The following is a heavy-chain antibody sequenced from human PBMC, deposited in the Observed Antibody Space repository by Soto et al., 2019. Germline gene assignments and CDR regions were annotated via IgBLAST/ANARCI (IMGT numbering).Heavy chain of an antibody. V-gene: IGHV3-30*18. CDR1: GFTCSSYG. CDR2: ISYDGSNK. Sequence: QVQLVESAGGVVQPGRSLRLSCAASGFTCSSYGMHWVRQAPGKGLEWVAVISYDGSNKYYADSVKGRFTISRDNSKNTLYLQMNSLRAEDTAVYYCAKGSTAMTYFDYWGQGTLVTVSS. J-gene: IGHJ4*02. CDR3: AKGSTAMTYFDY. D-gene: IGHD5-18*01.